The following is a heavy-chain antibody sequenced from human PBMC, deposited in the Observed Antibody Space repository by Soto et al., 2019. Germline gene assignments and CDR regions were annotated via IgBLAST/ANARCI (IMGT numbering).Heavy chain of an antibody. CDR3: GGYNVLTGYLGYGMDV. CDR2: IYWNDDK. V-gene: IGHV2-5*01. CDR1: GFSLSTGGVG. D-gene: IGHD3-9*01. Sequence: SGPTLVNPTQTLTLTCTFSGFSLSTGGVGVGWIRQPPGKAPEWLALIYWNDDKRYSPSLNSRLTITKDTSKNQVVLTMSNMDPVDTATYYCGGYNVLTGYLGYGMDVWGQGTTVTV. J-gene: IGHJ6*01.